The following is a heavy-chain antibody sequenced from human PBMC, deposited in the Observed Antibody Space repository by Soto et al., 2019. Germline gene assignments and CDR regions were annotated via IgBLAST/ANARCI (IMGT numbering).Heavy chain of an antibody. Sequence: QVQLQQWGAGLLKPSETLSLTCAVYCGYFSGYYWSWIRQPPGKGLEWNGEITHSGSTNYNPSLKSRVTMSVDTSKNQFSLKLSSVTAADPAVYYCARTYRFDCCGQGTLVTFSS. CDR1: CGYFSGYY. V-gene: IGHV4-34*01. CDR3: ARTYRFDC. J-gene: IGHJ4*02. CDR2: ITHSGST. D-gene: IGHD1-1*01.